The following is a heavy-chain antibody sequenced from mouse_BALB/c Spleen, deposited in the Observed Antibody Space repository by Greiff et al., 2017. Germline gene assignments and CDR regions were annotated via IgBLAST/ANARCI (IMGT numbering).Heavy chain of an antibody. CDR2: IYPGDGDT. D-gene: IGHD3-2*02. V-gene: IGHV1-80*01. J-gene: IGHJ1*01. CDR1: GYAFSSYW. CDR3: ARFRRDWYFDV. Sequence: QVQLQQSGAELVRPGSSVKISCKASGYAFSSYWMNWVKQRPGQGLEWIGQIYPGDGDTNYNGTFKGKATLTADKSSSPAYMQLSSLTSEDSAVYFCARFRRDWYFDVWGAGTTVTVSS.